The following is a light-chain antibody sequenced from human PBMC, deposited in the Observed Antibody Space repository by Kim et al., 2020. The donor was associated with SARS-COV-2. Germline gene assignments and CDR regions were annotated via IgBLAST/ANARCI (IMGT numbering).Light chain of an antibody. V-gene: IGKV3-20*01. CDR3: HRFGIAPPCK. J-gene: IGKJ2*01. Sequence: PGEGAPLPFRASQTLCSTCLAGYQQKPVRPPSLLIYSASNRATGIPDRFRGSGSGTNFTLIHSRLEPKDFAMYYCHRFGIAPPCKFGQRA. CDR1: QTLCSTC. CDR2: SAS.